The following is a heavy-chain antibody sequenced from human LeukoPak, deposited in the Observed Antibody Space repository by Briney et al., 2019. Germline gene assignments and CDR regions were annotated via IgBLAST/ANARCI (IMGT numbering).Heavy chain of an antibody. CDR1: GFTFSSYA. D-gene: IGHD1-26*01. J-gene: IGHJ4*02. CDR2: ISGSGGST. CDR3: ANNGRWELLLDY. Sequence: GGSLRLSCAASGFTFSSYAMSWVRQAPGKGLEWVSAISGSGGSTYYADSVKGRFTISRDNSKNTLYLQMNSLRAEDTAVYYCANNGRWELLLDYWGQGTLVTVSS. V-gene: IGHV3-23*01.